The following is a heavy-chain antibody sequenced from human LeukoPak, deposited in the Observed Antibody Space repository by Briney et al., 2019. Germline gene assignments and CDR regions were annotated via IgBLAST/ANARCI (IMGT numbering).Heavy chain of an antibody. D-gene: IGHD1-14*01. CDR3: AKESPRAVRYLPYFDY. Sequence: GGSLRLSCAASGFTFSSYAMSWVRQAPGKGLEWVSAISGSGGSTYYADSVKGRFTISRDNSKNTLYLQMNSLRAEDTAVYYCAKESPRAVRYLPYFDYWGQGTLVTVSS. CDR2: ISGSGGST. CDR1: GFTFSSYA. J-gene: IGHJ4*02. V-gene: IGHV3-23*01.